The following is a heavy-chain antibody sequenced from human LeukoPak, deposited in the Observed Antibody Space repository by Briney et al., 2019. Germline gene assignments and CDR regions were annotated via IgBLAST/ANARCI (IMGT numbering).Heavy chain of an antibody. CDR1: GGSISSSNW. V-gene: IGHV4-4*02. Sequence: PSGTLSLTCAVSGGSISSSNWWSWVRQPPGKGLEWIGEIHHSGNTNYNPSLKSRVTISVDKSKNQFSLKLSSVTAADTALYYCAKTQSRPFVVVVAATDAFDIWGRGTMVTVSS. J-gene: IGHJ3*02. D-gene: IGHD2-15*01. CDR2: IHHSGNT. CDR3: AKTQSRPFVVVVAATDAFDI.